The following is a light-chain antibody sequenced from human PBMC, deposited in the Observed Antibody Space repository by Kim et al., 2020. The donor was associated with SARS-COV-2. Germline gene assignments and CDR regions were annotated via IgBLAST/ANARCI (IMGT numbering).Light chain of an antibody. Sequence: SYELTQPPSVSVSPGQTARITCSGDALPKQYAYWYQQKPGQAPVLVIYKDSERPSGIPERFSGSSSGTTVTLTISGVQAEDEADYHCQSADSSGTWVVFGGGTQLTVL. V-gene: IGLV3-25*03. CDR3: QSADSSGTWVV. J-gene: IGLJ2*01. CDR2: KDS. CDR1: ALPKQY.